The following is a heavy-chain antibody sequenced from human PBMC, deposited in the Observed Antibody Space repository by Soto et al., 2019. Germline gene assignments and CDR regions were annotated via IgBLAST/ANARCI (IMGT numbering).Heavy chain of an antibody. CDR3: ARVALGSAAAGIEGMDV. J-gene: IGHJ6*04. V-gene: IGHV3-64*01. CDR2: ISSNGGST. CDR1: GFTFSSYA. Sequence: GGSLRLSCAASGFTFSSYAMHWVRQAPGKGLEYVSAISSNGGSTYYANSVKGRFTISRDNSKNTLYLQMGSLRAEDMAVYYCARVALGSAAAGIEGMDVWGKGTTVTVSS. D-gene: IGHD6-13*01.